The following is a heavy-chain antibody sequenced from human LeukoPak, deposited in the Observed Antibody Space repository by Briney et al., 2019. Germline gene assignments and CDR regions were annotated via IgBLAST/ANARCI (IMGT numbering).Heavy chain of an antibody. V-gene: IGHV4-34*01. CDR3: ASSFMSHYYGSGRPTAFFDY. J-gene: IGHJ4*02. CDR1: GGSFSGYY. Sequence: SETLSLTCAVYGGSFSGYYWSWIRQPPGKGLEWIGEINHSGSTNYNPSLKSRVTISVDTSKNQFSLKLSSVTAADTAVYYCASSFMSHYYGSGRPTAFFDYWGQGTLVTVSS. D-gene: IGHD3-10*01. CDR2: INHSGST.